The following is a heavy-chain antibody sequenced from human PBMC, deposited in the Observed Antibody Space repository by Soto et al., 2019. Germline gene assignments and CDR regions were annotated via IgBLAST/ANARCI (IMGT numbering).Heavy chain of an antibody. CDR3: AKDGSSSWYGEFDY. CDR2: ISYDGSNK. D-gene: IGHD6-13*01. J-gene: IGHJ4*02. V-gene: IGHV3-30*18. Sequence: QVQLVESGGGVVQPGRSLRPSCAASGFTFSSYGMHWVRQAPGKGLEWVAVISYDGSNKYYADSVKGRFTISRDNSKNTLYLQMNSMRAEDTAVYYCAKDGSSSWYGEFDYWGQGTLVTVSS. CDR1: GFTFSSYG.